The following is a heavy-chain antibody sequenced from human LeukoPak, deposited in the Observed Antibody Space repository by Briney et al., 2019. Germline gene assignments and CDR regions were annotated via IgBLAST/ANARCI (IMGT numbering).Heavy chain of an antibody. Sequence: SQTLSLTCTVYAGSISSGSYYWNWIRQPAGKGLEWIGRIYTSGSTNYNPSLKSRVTISVDTSKNQFSLKLSSVTAADTAVYYCARESGSYYYYYMDVWGKGTTVTVSS. V-gene: IGHV4-61*02. CDR3: ARESGSYYYYYMDV. J-gene: IGHJ6*03. CDR1: AGSISSGSYY. D-gene: IGHD1-26*01. CDR2: IYTSGST.